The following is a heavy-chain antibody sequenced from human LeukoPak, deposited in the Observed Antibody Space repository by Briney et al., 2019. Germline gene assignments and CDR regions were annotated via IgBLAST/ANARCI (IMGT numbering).Heavy chain of an antibody. Sequence: ASVKVSCKASGYTFTSYGISWVRQAPGQGLEWMGWISAYNGNTNYARKLQGRVTMTTDTSTSTAYMELRSLRSDDTAVYYCARVLWFGELVHYGMDVWGQGTTVTVSS. V-gene: IGHV1-18*01. CDR1: GYTFTSYG. D-gene: IGHD3-10*01. J-gene: IGHJ6*02. CDR2: ISAYNGNT. CDR3: ARVLWFGELVHYGMDV.